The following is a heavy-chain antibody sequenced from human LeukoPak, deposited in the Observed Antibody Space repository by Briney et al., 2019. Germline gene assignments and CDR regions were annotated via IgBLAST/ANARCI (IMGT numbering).Heavy chain of an antibody. CDR2: INHSGST. V-gene: IGHV4-34*01. CDR1: GGSFSGYY. CDR3: ARAVLGSGWYWVYYGMDV. D-gene: IGHD6-19*01. Sequence: SETLSLTCAVYGGSFSGYYWSWIRQPPGKGLEWIGEINHSGSTNYNPSLKSRVTISVDTSKNQFSLKLSSVTAADTAVYYCARAVLGSGWYWVYYGMDVWGQGTTVTVSS. J-gene: IGHJ6*02.